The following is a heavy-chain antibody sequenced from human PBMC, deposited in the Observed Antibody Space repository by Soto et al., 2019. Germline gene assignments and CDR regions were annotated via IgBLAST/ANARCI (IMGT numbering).Heavy chain of an antibody. J-gene: IGHJ5*02. CDR2: IYYSGST. CDR1: GGSISSYY. CDR3: ARFYYGSGIKYNWFDP. V-gene: IGHV4-59*01. Sequence: ETLSLTCTVSGGSISSYYWSWIRQPPGKGLEWIGYIYYSGSTNYNPSLKSRVTISVDTSKNQFSLKLSSVTAADTAVYYCARFYYGSGIKYNWFDPWGQGTLVTVSS. D-gene: IGHD3-10*01.